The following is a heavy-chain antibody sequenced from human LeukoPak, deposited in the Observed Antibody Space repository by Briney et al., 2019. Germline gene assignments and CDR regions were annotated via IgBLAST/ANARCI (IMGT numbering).Heavy chain of an antibody. D-gene: IGHD2-15*01. CDR1: GYTFTIYY. J-gene: IGHJ4*02. CDR3: ARDRGYCSRSSCDPDY. Sequence: GASVKVSCTASGYTFTIYYMHWVRQAPGQGLEWMGIINPSGGSTSYAQTFQGRVTMTGDTSTSTVYMELSSLRSEDTAVYYCARDRGYCSRSSCDPDYWGQGTLVTVSS. V-gene: IGHV1-46*01. CDR2: INPSGGST.